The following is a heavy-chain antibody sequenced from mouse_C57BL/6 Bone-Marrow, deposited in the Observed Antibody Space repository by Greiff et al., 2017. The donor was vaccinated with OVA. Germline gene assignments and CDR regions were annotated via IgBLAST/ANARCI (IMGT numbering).Heavy chain of an antibody. Sequence: EVQRVESGGGLVQPGGSLKLSCAASGFTFSDYYMYWVRQTPEKRLEWVAYISNGGGSTYYPDTVKGRFTISRDNAKNTLYLQMSRLKSEDTAMYYCARHAYYSNYDWFAYWGQGTLVTVSA. CDR1: GFTFSDYY. CDR3: ARHAYYSNYDWFAY. J-gene: IGHJ3*01. V-gene: IGHV5-12*01. D-gene: IGHD2-5*01. CDR2: ISNGGGST.